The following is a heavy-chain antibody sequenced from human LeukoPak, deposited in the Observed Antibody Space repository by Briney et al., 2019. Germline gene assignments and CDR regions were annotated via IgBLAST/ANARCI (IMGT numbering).Heavy chain of an antibody. CDR1: GFTFSSYA. CDR2: ISGSGGST. V-gene: IGHV3-23*01. CDR3: AKDQISSHYDFWSGYSNYFDY. J-gene: IGHJ4*02. D-gene: IGHD3-3*01. Sequence: GGSLRVSCAASGFTFSSYAMSWVRQAPGNGLEWVSAISGSGGSTYYADSVKGRFTISRDNSKNTLYLQMNSLRAEDTAVYYCAKDQISSHYDFWSGYSNYFDYWGQGTLVTVSS.